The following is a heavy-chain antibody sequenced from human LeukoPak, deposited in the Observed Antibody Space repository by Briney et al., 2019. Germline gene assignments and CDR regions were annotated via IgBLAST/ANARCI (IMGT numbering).Heavy chain of an antibody. CDR1: GYTFTGYY. CDR3: ATGVSKHGDMSSPMRYYYYMDV. V-gene: IGHV1-2*02. D-gene: IGHD5/OR15-5a*01. CDR2: INPNSGGT. Sequence: ASVKVSCKASGYTFTGYYMHWVRQAPGQGLEWMGWINPNSGGTNYAQKFQGRVTMTEDTSTDTAYMELSSLRSEDTAVYYCATGVSKHGDMSSPMRYYYYMDVWGKGTTVTISS. J-gene: IGHJ6*03.